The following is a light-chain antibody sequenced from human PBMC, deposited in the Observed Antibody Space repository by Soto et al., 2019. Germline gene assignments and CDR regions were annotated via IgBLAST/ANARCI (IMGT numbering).Light chain of an antibody. J-gene: IGKJ4*01. Sequence: EIVLTQSPGTLSLSPGERATLSCRASQSVSSSYLAWYQQKPGQAPRLLIYDASSRATGIPDRFSGGGSGTDFTLTIRRLEPEDFAVYYCQHRSSRPLTFGGGTKVDIK. V-gene: IGKV3D-20*02. CDR1: QSVSSSY. CDR3: QHRSSRPLT. CDR2: DAS.